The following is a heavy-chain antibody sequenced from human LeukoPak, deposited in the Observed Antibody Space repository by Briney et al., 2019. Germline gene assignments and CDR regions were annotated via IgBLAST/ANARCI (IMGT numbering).Heavy chain of an antibody. D-gene: IGHD4-23*01. CDR1: GGTFSSYA. CDR3: ARDTVVTSGLDY. J-gene: IGHJ4*02. CDR2: IIPILGIA. V-gene: IGHV1-69*04. Sequence: GASVKVSCKASGGTFSSYAISWVRQAPGQGLEWMGRIIPILGIANYAQKFQGRVTITADKSTSTAYMELSSLRSEDTAVYYCARDTVVTSGLDYWGQGTLVTVSS.